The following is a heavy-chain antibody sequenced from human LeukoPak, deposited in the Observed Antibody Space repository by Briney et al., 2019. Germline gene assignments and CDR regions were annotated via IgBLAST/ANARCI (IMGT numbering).Heavy chain of an antibody. D-gene: IGHD2-15*01. V-gene: IGHV3-30*02. Sequence: EGSLRLSCVASGFTLSSSGMHWVRQAPGKGLEWVAFIRFDGSNKYYADSVKGRFSISRDNSWNTLYLQMNSLRAEDTAVYYCAREGRVTVAAKGVDYWGQGTLVTVSS. J-gene: IGHJ4*02. CDR2: IRFDGSNK. CDR1: GFTLSSSG. CDR3: AREGRVTVAAKGVDY.